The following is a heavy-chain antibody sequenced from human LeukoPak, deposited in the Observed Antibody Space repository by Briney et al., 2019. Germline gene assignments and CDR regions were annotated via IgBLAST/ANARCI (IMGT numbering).Heavy chain of an antibody. D-gene: IGHD4-17*01. Sequence: SETLSLTCTVSGGSISSYYWSWIRQPPGKGLEWIGYIYYSGSTNYNPSLKSRVTISVDTSKNQFSLKLSSVTAADTAVYYCARVPTGPQGYYYYMDVWGNGTTVTVSS. CDR2: IYYSGST. CDR1: GGSISSYY. V-gene: IGHV4-59*01. CDR3: ARVPTGPQGYYYYMDV. J-gene: IGHJ6*03.